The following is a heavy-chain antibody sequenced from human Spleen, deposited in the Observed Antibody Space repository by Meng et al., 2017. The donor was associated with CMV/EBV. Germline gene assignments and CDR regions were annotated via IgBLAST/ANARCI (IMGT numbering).Heavy chain of an antibody. V-gene: IGHV1-69*05. CDR2: IIPIFGAA. D-gene: IGHD1-1*01. J-gene: IGHJ6*02. CDR3: ASRTSHELDDYYYYGMDV. CDR1: GGTFSNSA. Sequence: SVNVSCKASGGTFSNSAISWVRQAPGQGLEWMGGIIPIFGAAIYAQKFQGRVTITTDESTTTVYMELSSLRSEDTAVYYCASRTSHELDDYYYYGMDVWDQGTTVTVSS.